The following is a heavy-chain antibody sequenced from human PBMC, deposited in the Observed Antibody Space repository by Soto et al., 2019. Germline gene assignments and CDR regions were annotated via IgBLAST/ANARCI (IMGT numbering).Heavy chain of an antibody. CDR1: GVYIGSHF. Sequence: SETQSLTCSVSGVYIGSHFWSWIRQAPGKGPELVGYIYHTVNTNYNPALKSRVTISMDTSKNQLSLQLSSVTAADTAVYYCARLQYTVVTALDIWGQGTMVTVSS. CDR3: ARLQYTVVTALDI. CDR2: IYHTVNT. J-gene: IGHJ3*02. V-gene: IGHV4-59*11. D-gene: IGHD2-15*01.